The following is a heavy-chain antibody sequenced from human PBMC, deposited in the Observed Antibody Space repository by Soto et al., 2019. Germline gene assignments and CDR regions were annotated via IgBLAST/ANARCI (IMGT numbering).Heavy chain of an antibody. J-gene: IGHJ5*02. CDR3: ARGRGRYCSGGSCYWFDP. V-gene: IGHV1-69*05. CDR2: IIPICGKA. D-gene: IGHD2-15*01. CDR1: GGTFSSYA. Sequence: ASVKVSCKASGGTFSSYAISWVRQATGQGLEWMGGIIPICGKANYAQKFQGRVTITRNNSISTAYMELSSLRSEDTAVYYCARGRGRYCSGGSCYWFDPWGQGTLVTVSS.